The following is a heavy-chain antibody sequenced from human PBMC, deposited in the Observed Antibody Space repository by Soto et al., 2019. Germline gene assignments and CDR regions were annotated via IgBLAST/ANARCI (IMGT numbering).Heavy chain of an antibody. D-gene: IGHD2-8*01. J-gene: IGHJ5*02. CDR2: IIPIFGTA. CDR3: ARGRPYCTNQCWFDP. Sequence: ASVKVSCKASGGTFSSYAISWVRQAPGQGLEWMGGIIPIFGTANYAQKFQGRVTITADESTSTAYMELSSLRSEDTAVYYCARGRPYCTNQCWFDPWGQGTLVTVSS. CDR1: GGTFSSYA. V-gene: IGHV1-69*13.